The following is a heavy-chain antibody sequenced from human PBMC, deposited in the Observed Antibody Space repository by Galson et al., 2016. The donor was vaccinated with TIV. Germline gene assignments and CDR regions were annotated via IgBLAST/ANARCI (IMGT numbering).Heavy chain of an antibody. Sequence: SLRLSCAASGFTFSTYGMNWGRQAPGKGLEWVSYISSGSRVILYADSVKGRFTISRDNAKNSLNLQMNSLRDEDTAFYYCAGTPGDYSNYRPIYYWGQGTLVTVSS. CDR2: ISSGSRVI. V-gene: IGHV3-48*02. CDR1: GFTFSTYG. CDR3: AGTPGDYSNYRPIYY. J-gene: IGHJ4*02. D-gene: IGHD4-11*01.